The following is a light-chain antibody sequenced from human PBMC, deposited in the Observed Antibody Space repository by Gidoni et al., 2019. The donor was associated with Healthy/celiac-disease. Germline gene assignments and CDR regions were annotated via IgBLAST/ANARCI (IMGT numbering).Light chain of an antibody. Sequence: DIQSTQSPSSLSASVGDRVTITCRASQVIGSYLNWYQQKPGKAPKLLIYAASSLQSWVPSRFSGSGSGTDFTLTISSLQPEDFATYYCQQSYSTLLTFGGXTKVEIK. J-gene: IGKJ4*01. CDR3: QQSYSTLLT. CDR1: QVIGSY. CDR2: AAS. V-gene: IGKV1-39*01.